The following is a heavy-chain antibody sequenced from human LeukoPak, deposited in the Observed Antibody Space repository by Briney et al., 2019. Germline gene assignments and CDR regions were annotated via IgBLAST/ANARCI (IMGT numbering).Heavy chain of an antibody. V-gene: IGHV4-39*07. Sequence: SETLSLTCTVSGGSVSSSSYYWGWIRQPPGKGLEWIGSIYYSGSTYYNPSLKSRVTISVDTSKNQFSLKLSSVTAADTAVYYCARDVAGWLPHYFDYWGQGTLVTVSS. CDR3: ARDVAGWLPHYFDY. CDR2: IYYSGST. D-gene: IGHD6-19*01. J-gene: IGHJ4*02. CDR1: GGSVSSSSYY.